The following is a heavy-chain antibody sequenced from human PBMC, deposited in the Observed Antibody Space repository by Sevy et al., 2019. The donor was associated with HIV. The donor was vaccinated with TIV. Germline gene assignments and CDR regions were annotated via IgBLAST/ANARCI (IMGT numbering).Heavy chain of an antibody. CDR3: ARGNLISIAAAGYFDY. CDR2: IWYDGSNK. CDR1: GFTFSSYG. V-gene: IGHV3-33*01. Sequence: GGSLRLSCAASGFTFSSYGMHWVRQAPGKGLEWVAVIWYDGSNKYYADSVKDRFTISRDNSKNMLYLQMNSLRAEDTAVYYCARGNLISIAAAGYFDYWGQGTLVTVSS. D-gene: IGHD6-13*01. J-gene: IGHJ4*02.